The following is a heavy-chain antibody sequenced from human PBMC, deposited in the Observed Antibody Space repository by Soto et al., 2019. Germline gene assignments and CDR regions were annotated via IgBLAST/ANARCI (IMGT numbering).Heavy chain of an antibody. D-gene: IGHD3-3*01. CDR1: GFTFGDYA. CDR2: IRSKAYGGTT. J-gene: IGHJ6*02. Sequence: PGGSLRLSCTASGFTFGDYAMSWVRQAPGKGLEWVGFIRSKAYGGTTEYAASVKGRFTISRDDSKSIAYLQMNSLKTEDTAVYYCTPQPPITIFGVVPNFFYYYAMDVWGQGTTVTVSS. V-gene: IGHV3-49*04. CDR3: TPQPPITIFGVVPNFFYYYAMDV.